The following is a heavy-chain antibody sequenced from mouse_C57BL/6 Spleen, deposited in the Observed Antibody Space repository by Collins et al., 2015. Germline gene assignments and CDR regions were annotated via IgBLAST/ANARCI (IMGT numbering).Heavy chain of an antibody. J-gene: IGHJ2*01. V-gene: IGHV5-17*02. CDR3: ARGGVYFDY. CDR2: ISFGSSTI. CDR1: GFTFGSFG. Sequence: DVQLVESGGGLVQPGGSRKLSCAASGFTFGSFGMHWVRQAPEKGLEWVAYISFGSSTIYYADTVKGRFTISRDNPKNTLFLQMTSLRSEDTAMYYCARGGVYFDYWGRGTTLTVSS.